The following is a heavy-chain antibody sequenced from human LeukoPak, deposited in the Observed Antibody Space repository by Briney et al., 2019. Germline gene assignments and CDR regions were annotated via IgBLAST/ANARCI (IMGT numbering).Heavy chain of an antibody. CDR2: ISWNSGSI. J-gene: IGHJ3*02. CDR3: AKVDGSYRDALDI. D-gene: IGHD1-26*01. CDR1: GFTFSDYY. V-gene: IGHV3-9*01. Sequence: GGSLRLTCAASGFTFSDYYMSWIRQAPGKGLEWVSGISWNSGSIGYADSVKGRFAISRDNAKNSLYLQMNSLRAEDTALYYCAKVDGSYRDALDIWGQGTMVTVSS.